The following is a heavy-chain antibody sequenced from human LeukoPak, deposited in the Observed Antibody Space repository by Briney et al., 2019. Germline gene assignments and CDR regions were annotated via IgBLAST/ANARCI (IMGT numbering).Heavy chain of an antibody. CDR1: GGSINGYY. J-gene: IGHJ4*02. V-gene: IGHV4-4*07. CDR3: ARGGDYGDLRYFDY. Sequence: SETLSLTCTVSGGSINGYYWSWIRQPAGKGLEWIGRLYNSATTNYNPSLKSRVTFSVDTSKNHFSLKVNAVAAADTAGYYCARGGDYGDLRYFDYWGQGTLVTVSS. CDR2: LYNSATT. D-gene: IGHD4-17*01.